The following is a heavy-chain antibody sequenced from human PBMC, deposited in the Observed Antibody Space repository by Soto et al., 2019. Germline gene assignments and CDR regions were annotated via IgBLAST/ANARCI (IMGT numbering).Heavy chain of an antibody. CDR1: GGTFSSYT. D-gene: IGHD2-15*01. J-gene: IGHJ6*02. Sequence: QVQLVQSGAEVKKPGSSVKVSCKASGGTFSSYTISWVRQAPGQGLEWMGRIIPILGIADYAQKSQGRVTITADKSTSTAYMELNSLRSEDTAVYYCAREQVILGTYGMDVWGQGTTVTVSS. CDR2: IIPILGIA. V-gene: IGHV1-69*08. CDR3: AREQVILGTYGMDV.